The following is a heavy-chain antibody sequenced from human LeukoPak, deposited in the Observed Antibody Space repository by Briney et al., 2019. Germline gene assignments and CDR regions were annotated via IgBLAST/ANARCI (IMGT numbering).Heavy chain of an antibody. Sequence: SETLSLTCTVSGGSISSTTDYWGWLRQPPGKGLEWIGSIFYSGTTYYNPSLKSRVTISVDTSKNQFSLKLTSVTAADTAVYYCARHVNTTTGAPIGWFDPWGQGTLVTVSS. CDR3: ARHVNTTTGAPIGWFDP. CDR2: IFYSGTT. D-gene: IGHD1-26*01. J-gene: IGHJ5*02. CDR1: GGSISSTTDY. V-gene: IGHV4-39*01.